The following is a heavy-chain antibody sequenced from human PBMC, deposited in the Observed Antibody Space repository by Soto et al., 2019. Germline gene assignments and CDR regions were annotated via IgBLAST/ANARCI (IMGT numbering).Heavy chain of an antibody. V-gene: IGHV4-4*07. D-gene: IGHD5-12*01. Sequence: QVQLQESGPGLVKPSETLSLTCTVSGGSISSYYWSCIRQPAGKGLEWIGRIYTSGSTNYNPSLKSRVTLSVDTYKHQFYLKLSSVTAADTAVYYCARYRRGGSGYGTLDYWGQGTLVTVSS. CDR1: GGSISSYY. J-gene: IGHJ4*02. CDR2: IYTSGST. CDR3: ARYRRGGSGYGTLDY.